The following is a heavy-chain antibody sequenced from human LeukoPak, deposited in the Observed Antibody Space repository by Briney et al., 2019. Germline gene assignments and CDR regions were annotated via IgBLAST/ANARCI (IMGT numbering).Heavy chain of an antibody. V-gene: IGHV3-15*01. J-gene: IGHJ4*02. Sequence: GGSLRLSCAASGFTFSNAWMSWVRQAPGKGLEWVGRIKSKTDGGTTDYAAPVKGRFTISRDDSKNTLYLQMNSLKTEDTAVYYCTTEDLMVRGVISSFYYFDYWGQGTLVTVSS. CDR3: TTEDLMVRGVISSFYYFDY. CDR2: IKSKTDGGTT. CDR1: GFTFSNAW. D-gene: IGHD3-10*01.